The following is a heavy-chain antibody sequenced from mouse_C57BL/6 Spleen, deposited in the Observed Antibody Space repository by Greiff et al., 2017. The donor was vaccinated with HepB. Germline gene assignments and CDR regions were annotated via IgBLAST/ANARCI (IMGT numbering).Heavy chain of an antibody. CDR2: IYPGNSDT. V-gene: IGHV1-5*01. Sequence: EVKLVESGTVLARPGASVKMSCKTSGYTFTSYWMHWVKQRPGQGLEWIGAIYPGNSDTSYNQKFKGKAKLTAVTSASTAYMELSSLTNEDSAVYYCTTGGTSKDYFDYWGQGTTLTVSS. D-gene: IGHD3-3*01. CDR1: GYTFTSYW. J-gene: IGHJ2*01. CDR3: TTGGTSKDYFDY.